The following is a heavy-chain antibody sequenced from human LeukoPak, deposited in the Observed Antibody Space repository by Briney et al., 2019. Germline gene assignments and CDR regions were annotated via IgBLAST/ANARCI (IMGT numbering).Heavy chain of an antibody. J-gene: IGHJ4*02. CDR2: ISAYNGNT. CDR1: GGTFSSYA. D-gene: IGHD5-12*01. CDR3: ARDQIRLSGYGTGGSSDY. V-gene: IGHV1-18*01. Sequence: GSSVKVSCKASGGTFSSYAISWVRQAPGQGLEWMGWISAYNGNTNYAQKLQGRVTMTTDTSTSTAYMELRSLRSDDTAVYYCARDQIRLSGYGTGGSSDYWGQGTLVTVSS.